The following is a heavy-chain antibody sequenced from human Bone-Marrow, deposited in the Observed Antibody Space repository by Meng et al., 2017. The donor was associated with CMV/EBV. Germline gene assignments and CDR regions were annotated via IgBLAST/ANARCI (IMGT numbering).Heavy chain of an antibody. D-gene: IGHD6-6*01. CDR1: GYTFTSYD. CDR2: MNPNSGNT. Sequence: CKASGYTFTSYDINWVRQATGQGLEWMGWMNPNSGNTGYAQRLQGRLTMTADTSTTTAYMKLRSLRSGDTAIYYCARLDYSTSSCGHWGQGTLVTVSS. CDR3: ARLDYSTSSCGH. J-gene: IGHJ4*02. V-gene: IGHV1-8*02.